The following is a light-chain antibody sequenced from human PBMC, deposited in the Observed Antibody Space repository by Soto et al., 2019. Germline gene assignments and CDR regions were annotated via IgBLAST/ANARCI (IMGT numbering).Light chain of an antibody. CDR2: TTS. CDR1: QSIGSY. J-gene: IGKJ2*01. CDR3: QQGYSTPYT. V-gene: IGKV1-39*01. Sequence: DIQMTQSPSSLSASVGDRVTITCRASQSIGSYFTWYQQKPGKAPKLLIYTTSSLQSGVPSRLSGSGSRTDFTLTISSLQPEDFAAYYCQQGYSTPYTFGQGTKLEIK.